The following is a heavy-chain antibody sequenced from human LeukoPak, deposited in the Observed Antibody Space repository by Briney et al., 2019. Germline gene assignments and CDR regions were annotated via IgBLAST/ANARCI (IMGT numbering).Heavy chain of an antibody. V-gene: IGHV3-48*04. CDR1: GFSFSSYA. Sequence: PGGSLRLSCAASGFSFSSYAIHWVRQAPGKGLEWVSYISSSSSTIYYADSVKGRFTISRDNAKNSLYLQMNSLRAEDTAVYYCARDILTGSQSRFQHWGQGTLVTVSS. CDR3: ARDILTGSQSRFQH. D-gene: IGHD3-9*01. J-gene: IGHJ1*01. CDR2: ISSSSSTI.